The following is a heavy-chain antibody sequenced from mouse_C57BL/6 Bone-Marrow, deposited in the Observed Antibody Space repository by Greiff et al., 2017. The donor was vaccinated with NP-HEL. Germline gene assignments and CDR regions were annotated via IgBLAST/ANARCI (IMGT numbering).Heavy chain of an antibody. CDR2: IYPRSGNT. CDR3: ARPPHYSNYGFAY. D-gene: IGHD2-5*01. Sequence: VQVVESGAELARPGASVKLSCKASGYTFTSYGISWVKQRTGQGLEWIGEIYPRSGNTYYNEKFKGKATLTADKSSSTAYMELRSLTSGDSAVYFCARPPHYSNYGFAYWGQGTLVTVSA. J-gene: IGHJ3*01. CDR1: GYTFTSYG. V-gene: IGHV1-81*01.